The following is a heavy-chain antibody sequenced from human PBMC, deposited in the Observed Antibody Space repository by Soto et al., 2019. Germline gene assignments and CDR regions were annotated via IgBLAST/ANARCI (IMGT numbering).Heavy chain of an antibody. V-gene: IGHV3-72*01. CDR3: VRSTYFSDSSGYTRCFDY. CDR2: CRDKPQGYTR. J-gene: IGHJ4*02. Sequence: GGSLRLSCAGSGIRVSDPYIAVVRQAPGKGLEGVGRCRDKPQGYTRGYGACEKGRITTSKDESKNAVYLQMSSLKTEDTAVYYCVRSTYFSDSSGYTRCFDYWGQGTLVTVSS. D-gene: IGHD3-22*01. CDR1: GIRVSDPY.